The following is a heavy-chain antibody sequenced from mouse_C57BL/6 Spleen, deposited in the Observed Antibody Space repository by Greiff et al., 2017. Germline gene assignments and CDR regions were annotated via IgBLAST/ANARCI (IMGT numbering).Heavy chain of an antibody. CDR1: GYTFTSYW. CDR3: ARKGNHWYVYV. V-gene: IGHV1-50*01. D-gene: IGHD2-1*01. Sequence: QVQLQQPGAELVKPGASVKLSCKASGYTFTSYWMQWVKQRPGQGLEWIGEIDPSDSYTNYNQKFKGKATLTVDTSSSTAYMQLSSLTSEDSAVYYCARKGNHWYVYVWGTGTTVTVSA. CDR2: IDPSDSYT. J-gene: IGHJ1*03.